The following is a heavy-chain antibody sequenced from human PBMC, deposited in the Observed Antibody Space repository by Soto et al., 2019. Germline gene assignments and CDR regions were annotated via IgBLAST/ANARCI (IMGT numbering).Heavy chain of an antibody. J-gene: IGHJ3*02. CDR1: GFTLSVYW. CDR2: IKQDGSER. V-gene: IGHV3-7*01. Sequence: QLVESGGALVQPGGSLRLSCAASGFTLSVYWMNWVRQAPGKGLEWVANIKQDGSERNYVDSVKGRFTISRDNAKNPRYLKMTALGAAAPAVFYCLKPTPAFGIGGQGTRATV. CDR3: LKPTPAFGI.